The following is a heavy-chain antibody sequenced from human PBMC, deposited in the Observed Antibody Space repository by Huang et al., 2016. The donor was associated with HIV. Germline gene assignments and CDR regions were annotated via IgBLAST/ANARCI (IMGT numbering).Heavy chain of an antibody. CDR3: AKDRNSAYLDY. D-gene: IGHD3-22*01. Sequence: QVQLVESGGGVVQPGRSLRLSCAAVSGFTFSSYGMHWVRQAPGKGLGVVAVIAYDGSNKYYADSVKGRITISSYNSKNTLYLEMNSLRVEDTGVYYCAKDRNSAYLDYWGQGTLVTVSS. CDR2: IAYDGSNK. CDR1: GFTFSSYG. J-gene: IGHJ4*02. V-gene: IGHV3-30*18.